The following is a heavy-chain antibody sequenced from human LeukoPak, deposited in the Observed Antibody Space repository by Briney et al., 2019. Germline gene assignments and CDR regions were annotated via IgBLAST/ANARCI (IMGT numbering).Heavy chain of an antibody. J-gene: IGHJ2*01. Sequence: GGSLRHSCAASGFTFSSYSMNWVRQAPGKGLEWVSSISSSSSYIYYADSVKGRFTISRDNAKNSLYLQMNSLRAEDTAVYYCARDLLYFDSSGPGYFDLWGRGTLVTVSS. CDR1: GFTFSSYS. CDR3: ARDLLYFDSSGPGYFDL. D-gene: IGHD3-22*01. V-gene: IGHV3-21*01. CDR2: ISSSSSYI.